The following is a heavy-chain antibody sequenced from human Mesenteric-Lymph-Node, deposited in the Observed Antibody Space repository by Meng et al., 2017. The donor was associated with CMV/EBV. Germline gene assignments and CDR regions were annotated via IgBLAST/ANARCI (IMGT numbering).Heavy chain of an antibody. CDR2: IYWDDDK. CDR3: AHRSDILTGYYPPPFDY. Sequence: LSTSAGGVGWIRQPPGKALEWLALIYWDDDKRYSPSLKSRLTITKDTSKNQVVLRMTNVDPVDTATYCCAHRSDILTGYYPPPFDYWGQGTLVTVSS. J-gene: IGHJ4*02. CDR1: LSTSAGG. D-gene: IGHD3-9*01. V-gene: IGHV2-5*02.